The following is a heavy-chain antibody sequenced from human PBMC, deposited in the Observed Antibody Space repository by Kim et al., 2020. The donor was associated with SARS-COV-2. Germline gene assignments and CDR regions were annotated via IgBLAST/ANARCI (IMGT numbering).Heavy chain of an antibody. CDR3: ARDRHRIQLWVSRDY. V-gene: IGHV3-21*01. CDR2: ISSSSSYI. CDR1: GFTFSSYS. J-gene: IGHJ4*02. Sequence: GGSLRLSCAASGFTFSSYSMNWVRQAPGKGLEWVSSISSSSSYIYYADSVKGRFTISRDNAKNSLYLQMNSLRAEDTAVYYCARDRHRIQLWVSRDYWGQGTLVTVSS. D-gene: IGHD5-18*01.